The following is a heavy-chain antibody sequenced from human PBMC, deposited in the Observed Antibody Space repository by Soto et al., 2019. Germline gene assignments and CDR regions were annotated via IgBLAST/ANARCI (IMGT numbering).Heavy chain of an antibody. CDR2: IGTGGDT. CDR3: ARGPVSGGSWWWFDP. J-gene: IGHJ5*02. D-gene: IGHD2-15*01. CDR1: GFTFSSYD. V-gene: IGHV3-13*01. Sequence: EVQLVESGGGLVQSGGSLRLSCAASGFTFSSYDMHWVRQPTGKSLEWVSAIGTGGDTYYPDSVKGRFTISRETTKNSLYLQMNSLRAGDTAVYYCARGPVSGGSWWWFDPWGQGTLVTVSS.